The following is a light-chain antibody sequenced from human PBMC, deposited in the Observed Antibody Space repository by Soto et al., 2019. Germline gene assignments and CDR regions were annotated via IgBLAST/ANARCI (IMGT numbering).Light chain of an antibody. V-gene: IGKV3-20*01. CDR1: QSASSSY. CDR3: QQCDGSPRLT. Sequence: EIVLTQSPGTLSLSPGERATLSCRASQSASSSYLAWYQQKPGQAPRLLIYGASSRATGIPDRFSGSGSGTDFTLTISRLEPEDFAVYNCQQCDGSPRLTCGGGTKLEIK. J-gene: IGKJ4*01. CDR2: GAS.